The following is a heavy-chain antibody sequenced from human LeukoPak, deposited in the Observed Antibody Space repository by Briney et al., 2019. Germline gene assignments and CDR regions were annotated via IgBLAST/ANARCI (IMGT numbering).Heavy chain of an antibody. Sequence: ASVKVSCKASGYTFTSYGISWVRQAPGQGLEWMGWISAYNGNTNYAQKLQGRVTMTTDTSTSTAYMELRSLRSDDTAVYYCAKAVGPWSSFTSRLLDYWGQGTLVTVSS. V-gene: IGHV1-18*01. D-gene: IGHD6-13*01. CDR3: AKAVGPWSSFTSRLLDY. CDR1: GYTFTSYG. J-gene: IGHJ4*02. CDR2: ISAYNGNT.